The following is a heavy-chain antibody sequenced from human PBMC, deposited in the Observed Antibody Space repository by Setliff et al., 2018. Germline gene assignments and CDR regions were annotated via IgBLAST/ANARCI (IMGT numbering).Heavy chain of an antibody. CDR1: GGTFSSYA. V-gene: IGHV1-69*10. CDR2: IIPILGIA. D-gene: IGHD5-18*01. J-gene: IGHJ6*02. CDR3: ARVTAMVRYYYGMDV. Sequence: GASVKVSCKASGGTFSSYAISWVRQAPGQGLEWMGGIIPILGIANYAQKFQGRVTITADKSTSTAYMELSSLRSEDTAVYYCARVTAMVRYYYGMDVWGQGTTVTVSS.